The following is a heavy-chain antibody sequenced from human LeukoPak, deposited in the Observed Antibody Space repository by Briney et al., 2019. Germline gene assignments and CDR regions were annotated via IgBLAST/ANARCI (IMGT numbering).Heavy chain of an antibody. CDR2: ISSSSSYI. CDR1: GFTFSSYS. J-gene: IGHJ1*01. Sequence: GGSLRLSCAASGFTFSSYSMNWVRQAPGKGLEWVSSISSSSSYIYYADSVKGRFTISRDNAKNSLYLQMSSLRAEDTAVYYCAREPYYYDSSGYSPYFQHWGQGTLVTVSS. D-gene: IGHD3-22*01. CDR3: AREPYYYDSSGYSPYFQH. V-gene: IGHV3-21*01.